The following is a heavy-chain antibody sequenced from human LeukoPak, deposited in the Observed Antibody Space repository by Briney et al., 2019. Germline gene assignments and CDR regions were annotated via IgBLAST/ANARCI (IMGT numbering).Heavy chain of an antibody. CDR2: IFFNGST. V-gene: IGHV4-59*01. Sequence: PSETLSLTCAVYGESLSNYYWSWIRQPPGKGLEWIGSIFFNGSTYYSSSLKSRVTISVDTSKNQFSLKLSSVTAADTAVYYCARERRGIAVAGTYDAFDIWGQGTMVTVSS. D-gene: IGHD6-19*01. CDR1: GESLSNYY. J-gene: IGHJ3*02. CDR3: ARERRGIAVAGTYDAFDI.